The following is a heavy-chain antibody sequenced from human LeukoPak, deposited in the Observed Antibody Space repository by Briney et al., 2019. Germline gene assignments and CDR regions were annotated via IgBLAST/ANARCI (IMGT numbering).Heavy chain of an antibody. CDR2: IAGSDGLT. Sequence: GGSLRLSCAASGFPFSSYGMNWVRQAPGKGLEWVSVIAGSDGLTQYADSVKGRFTISRDNSKNTVYLQMNRLRVEDTALYYCVRSLDYWGQGTLVTVSS. CDR1: GFPFSSYG. V-gene: IGHV3-23*01. CDR3: VRSLDY. J-gene: IGHJ4*02.